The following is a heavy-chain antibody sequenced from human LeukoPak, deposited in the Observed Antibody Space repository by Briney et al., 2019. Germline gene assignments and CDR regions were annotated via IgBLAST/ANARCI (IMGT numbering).Heavy chain of an antibody. V-gene: IGHV3-23*01. CDR3: ARYSSSWYSYFDY. CDR1: GFTFSSYA. D-gene: IGHD6-13*01. J-gene: IGHJ4*02. CDR2: ISGSGGST. Sequence: GGSLRLSCAASGFTFSSYAMSWVRQAPGKGLEWVSAISGSGGSTYYADSVKGRFTISRDNSKNTLYLQMNSLRAEDTAVYYCARYSSSWYSYFDYWGQGTLVTVSS.